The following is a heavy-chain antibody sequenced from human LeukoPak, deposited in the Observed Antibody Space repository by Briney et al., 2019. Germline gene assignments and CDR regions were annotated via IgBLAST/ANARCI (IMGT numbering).Heavy chain of an antibody. V-gene: IGHV4-31*03. CDR3: ARSVIVVGSFDY. D-gene: IGHD3-22*01. J-gene: IGHJ4*02. Sequence: PSQTLSLTCTVSGGSISSGGYSWSWIRQHPGKGLEWIGYIYYSGSTYYNPSLKSRVTISVDTSKNQFSLKLSSVTAADTAVYYCARSVIVVGSFDYWGQGTLVTVSS. CDR1: GGSISSGGYS. CDR2: IYYSGST.